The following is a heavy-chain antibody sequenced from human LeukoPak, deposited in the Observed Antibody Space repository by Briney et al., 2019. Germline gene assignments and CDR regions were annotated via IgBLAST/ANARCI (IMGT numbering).Heavy chain of an antibody. J-gene: IGHJ3*02. CDR3: AREITYYYDSSGYYEPNAFDI. V-gene: IGHV1-46*01. D-gene: IGHD3-22*01. Sequence: ASVKVSCKASGYTFTSYHMHWVRQAPGQGLEWMGIINPSGGSTSYAQKFQGRVTMTRDMSTSTVYMELSSLRSEDTAVYYCAREITYYYDSSGYYEPNAFDIWGQGTMVTVSS. CDR1: GYTFTSYH. CDR2: INPSGGST.